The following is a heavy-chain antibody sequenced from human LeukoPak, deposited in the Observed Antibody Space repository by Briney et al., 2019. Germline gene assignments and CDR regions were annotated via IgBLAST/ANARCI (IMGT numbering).Heavy chain of an antibody. J-gene: IGHJ4*02. CDR3: ARGGGSWGFDF. CDR2: ISSSGSTI. V-gene: IGHV3-48*03. D-gene: IGHD3-16*01. CDR1: GFTFSSYE. Sequence: GGSLRLSCAASGFTFSSYEMTWVRQAPGKGLEWVSYISSSGSTIYYADSVKGRFTISRDNAKMSLYLQMNSLRAEDTAVYYCARGGGSWGFDFWGQGTLVTVSS.